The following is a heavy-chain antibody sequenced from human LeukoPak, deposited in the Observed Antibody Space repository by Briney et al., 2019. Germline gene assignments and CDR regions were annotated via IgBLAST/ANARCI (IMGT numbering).Heavy chain of an antibody. CDR3: AKAARDDTAKVGSYHYGIDV. CDR1: GFTFSSYA. J-gene: IGHJ6*02. D-gene: IGHD5-18*01. CDR2: ISGSGGST. V-gene: IGHV3-23*01. Sequence: GGSLRLSCAASGFTFSSYAMSWVRQAPGKGLEWVSTISGSGGSTYYADSVKGRFTISRDNSKNTLYLQMNSLRAEDTAVYYCAKAARDDTAKVGSYHYGIDVWGQGTTVTVSS.